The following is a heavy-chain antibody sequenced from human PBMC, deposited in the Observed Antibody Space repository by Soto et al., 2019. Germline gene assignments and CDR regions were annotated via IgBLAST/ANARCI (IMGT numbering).Heavy chain of an antibody. CDR1: GYTFTGYY. CDR3: ARDTPSGSYYYYYYGMDV. J-gene: IGHJ6*02. CDR2: INPNSGGT. D-gene: IGHD3-10*01. Sequence: ASVKVSFKASGYTFTGYYMHWLRQAPGQGLEWMGWINPNSGGTNYAQKFQGWVTMTRDTSISTAYMELSRLRSDDTAVYYCARDTPSGSYYYYYYGMDVWGQGTTVTVSS. V-gene: IGHV1-2*04.